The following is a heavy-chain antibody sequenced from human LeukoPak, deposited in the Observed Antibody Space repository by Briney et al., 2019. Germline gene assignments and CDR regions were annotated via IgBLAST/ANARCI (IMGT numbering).Heavy chain of an antibody. V-gene: IGHV1-24*01. Sequence: ASVKVSCKVSGYTLTELSMHWVRQAPGKGLEWMGGFDPEDGETIYAQKFQGRVTMTEDTSTDTAYMELSSLRSEDTAVYYCATEPRSNYYYYYGMDVWGQGTTVTVSS. CDR2: FDPEDGET. J-gene: IGHJ6*02. CDR1: GYTLTELS. CDR3: ATEPRSNYYYYYGMDV.